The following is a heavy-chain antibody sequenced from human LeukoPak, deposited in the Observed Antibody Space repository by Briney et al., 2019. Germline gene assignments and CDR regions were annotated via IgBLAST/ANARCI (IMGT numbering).Heavy chain of an antibody. V-gene: IGHV3-7*01. CDR2: IKQDGSEK. Sequence: GGSLRLSCAASGFTFSSYWMSWVRQAPGKGLEWVANIKQDGSEKYYVDSVKGRFTISGDNAKNSLYLQMNSLRAEDTAVYYCARDSDDFWSGYYISLGYWGQGTLVTVSS. CDR1: GFTFSSYW. D-gene: IGHD3-3*01. CDR3: ARDSDDFWSGYYISLGY. J-gene: IGHJ4*02.